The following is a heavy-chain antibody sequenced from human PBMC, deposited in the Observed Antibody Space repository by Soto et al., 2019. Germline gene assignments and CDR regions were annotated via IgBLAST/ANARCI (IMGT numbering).Heavy chain of an antibody. CDR2: IWFDGGQK. CDR1: GFTFSSYG. CDR3: ARDGALGRLLFDP. Sequence: QVQLVESGGGVVQPGMSLRLSCAGSGFTFSSYGMHWVRQAPGKGLEWVAVIWFDGGQKYYGDSVRGRFTISRDDSTNTVYLQINSVRGEDTALYYCARDGALGRLLFDPRGQGTLVTVSS. D-gene: IGHD1-26*01. V-gene: IGHV3-33*01. J-gene: IGHJ5*02.